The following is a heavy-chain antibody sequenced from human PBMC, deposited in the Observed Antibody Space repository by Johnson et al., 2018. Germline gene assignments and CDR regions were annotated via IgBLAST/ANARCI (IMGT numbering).Heavy chain of an antibody. Sequence: VQLVQSGGGLVQPGGSLRLSCAASGFTFSSYWMSWVRQAPGKGLEWVANIKQDGSEKYYVDSVKGRFTISRDNAKNSLYLQRNSLRAEETAVYYGARPRRGYSHGLLGWGQGTMVTVSS. V-gene: IGHV3-7*01. CDR2: IKQDGSEK. J-gene: IGHJ3*01. CDR3: ARPRRGYSHGLLG. D-gene: IGHD5-18*01. CDR1: GFTFSSYW.